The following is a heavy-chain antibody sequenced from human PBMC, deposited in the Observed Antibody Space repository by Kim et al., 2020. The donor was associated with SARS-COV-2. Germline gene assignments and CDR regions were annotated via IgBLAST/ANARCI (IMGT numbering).Heavy chain of an antibody. D-gene: IGHD4-4*01. V-gene: IGHV3-15*05. CDR3: ATDGFSTLSNYLQH. Sequence: GGSLRLSCVGSGFIFREAWLSWVRQVPGKGLEWLGRIWSKSHGERIEYAAPVKGRFTISRDDSKNTVFLQMNSLTTEDTAVYYCATDGFSTLSNYLQHWGPGSLVAVSS. J-gene: IGHJ4*02. CDR2: IWSKSHGERI. CDR1: GFIFREAW.